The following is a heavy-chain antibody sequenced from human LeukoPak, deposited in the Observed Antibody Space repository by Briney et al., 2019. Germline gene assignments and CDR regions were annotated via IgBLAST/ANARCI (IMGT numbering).Heavy chain of an antibody. V-gene: IGHV3-33*01. CDR2: IWYDGSNK. Sequence: GGSLIHSCAASGFTFSSYGMHRVRQAPGKGLEWLAVIWYDGSNKFYADSVKGRFTISRDNSKNTLYLQMNSLRAEDTAVYYCARDILDAFDIWGQGTMGTVSS. D-gene: IGHD2-2*02. CDR1: GFTFSSYG. J-gene: IGHJ3*02. CDR3: ARDILDAFDI.